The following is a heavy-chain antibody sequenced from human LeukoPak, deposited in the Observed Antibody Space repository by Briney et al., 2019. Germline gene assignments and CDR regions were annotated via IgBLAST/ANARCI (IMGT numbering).Heavy chain of an antibody. CDR3: ARDAPPLYYYYGMDV. J-gene: IGHJ6*02. Sequence: GGSLRLSCAASGFTFSDYYMSWIRQAPGKGLEWVSYISSSGSTIYYADSVKGRFTISRDNAKNSLYLQVNSLRAEDTAVYYCARDAPPLYYYYGMDVWGQGTTVTVSS. CDR2: ISSSGSTI. V-gene: IGHV3-11*01. CDR1: GFTFSDYY.